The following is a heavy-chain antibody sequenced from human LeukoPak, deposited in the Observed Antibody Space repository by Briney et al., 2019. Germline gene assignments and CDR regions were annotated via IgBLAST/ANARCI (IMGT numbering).Heavy chain of an antibody. Sequence: GGSLRLSCAASGFTFSDFHMSWIRQAPGKGLEWLSYISGSDNTEYYTDSVKGRFTISRDNAKNSLYLQMNSLRAEDTAVYYCARGCCSTTSCYGYNWFDPWGQGTLVTVSS. V-gene: IGHV3-11*04. D-gene: IGHD2-2*01. CDR3: ARGCCSTTSCYGYNWFDP. CDR2: ISGSDNTE. J-gene: IGHJ5*02. CDR1: GFTFSDFH.